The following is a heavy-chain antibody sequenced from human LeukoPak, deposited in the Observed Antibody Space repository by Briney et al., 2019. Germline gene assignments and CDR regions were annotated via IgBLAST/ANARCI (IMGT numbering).Heavy chain of an antibody. D-gene: IGHD2-21*02. CDR1: GFTFSSYS. Sequence: PGGSLRLSCAASGFTFSSYSMNWVRQAPEKGLEWLSYISSSSSIIYYADSVKGRFTISRDNAKNSLYLQMNSLRDEDTAVYYCAKSDTYRFDYWGQGTLVTVSS. CDR3: AKSDTYRFDY. CDR2: ISSSSSII. J-gene: IGHJ4*02. V-gene: IGHV3-48*02.